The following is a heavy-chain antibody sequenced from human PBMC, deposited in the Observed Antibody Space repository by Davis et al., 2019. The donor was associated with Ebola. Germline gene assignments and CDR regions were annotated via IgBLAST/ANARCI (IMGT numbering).Heavy chain of an antibody. Sequence: MPSETLSLTCAVYGGSSRGYYWSGIGKSQGKGLEWVGEVNDSGGTNYNPSLKSRVTISADTSKNQFSLKLNSVTAADTAVYYCARGNLPDYGGHSDSWGQGSLVTVSS. CDR3: ARGNLPDYGGHSDS. V-gene: IGHV4-34*01. CDR2: VNDSGGT. J-gene: IGHJ5*01. D-gene: IGHD4-23*01. CDR1: GGSSRGYY.